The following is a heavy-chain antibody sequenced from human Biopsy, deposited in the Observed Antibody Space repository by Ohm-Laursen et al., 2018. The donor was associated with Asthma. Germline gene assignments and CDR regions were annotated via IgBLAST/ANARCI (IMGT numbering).Heavy chain of an antibody. J-gene: IGHJ4*02. V-gene: IGHV1-69*13. D-gene: IGHD2-2*01. CDR3: ARKAGSCISRTCYSLDF. Sequence: SVKASCKSLGGTFNTYAIGWVRQAPGQGLEWMGGINSVFGTTTYPQKFQDRVTITADDSTSTVYMELSSLRSEDTAVYYCARKAGSCISRTCYSLDFWGQGTLVTVSS. CDR1: GGTFNTYA. CDR2: INSVFGTT.